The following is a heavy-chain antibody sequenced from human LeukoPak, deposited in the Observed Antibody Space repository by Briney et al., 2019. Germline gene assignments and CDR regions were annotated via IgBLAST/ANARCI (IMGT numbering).Heavy chain of an antibody. CDR3: AGDTNYYDSSGYYYRWFDP. D-gene: IGHD3-22*01. V-gene: IGHV3-48*02. CDR2: ISSSSSTI. Sequence: GGSLRLSCAASGFTFSSYSMNWVRQAPGKGLEWVSYISSSSSTIYYADSVKGRFTISRDNAKNSLYLQMNSLRDEDTAVYYCAGDTNYYDSSGYYYRWFDPWGQGTLVTVSS. CDR1: GFTFSSYS. J-gene: IGHJ5*02.